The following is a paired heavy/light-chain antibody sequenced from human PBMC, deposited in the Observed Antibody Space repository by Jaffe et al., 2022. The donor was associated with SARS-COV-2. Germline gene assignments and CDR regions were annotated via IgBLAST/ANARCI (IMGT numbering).Light chain of an antibody. Sequence: QSALTQPASVSGSPGQSITISCTGTSSDVGTYNLVSWYQQHPGKAPKLMIYEGSKRPSEVSNRFSGSKSGNTASLTISGLQAEDEADYYCCSFAGRGTYVFGTGTKVTVL. CDR1: SSDVGTYNL. J-gene: IGLJ1*01. CDR3: CSFAGRGTYV. CDR2: EGS. V-gene: IGLV2-23*01.
Heavy chain of an antibody. CDR1: GFTVGIYA. CDR3: ARNGYCTSTSCYPHNWFDP. J-gene: IGHJ5*02. V-gene: IGHV3-23*01. Sequence: EVQLLESGGGLVQPGGSLRLSCAASGFTVGIYAMSWVRQAPGKGLEWVSSISGSGATTYYADSMKGRFTISRDTSKNTLYLQVSSLRAEDTAVYYCARNGYCTSTSCYPHNWFDPWGQGTLVTVSS. CDR2: ISGSGATT. D-gene: IGHD2-2*01.